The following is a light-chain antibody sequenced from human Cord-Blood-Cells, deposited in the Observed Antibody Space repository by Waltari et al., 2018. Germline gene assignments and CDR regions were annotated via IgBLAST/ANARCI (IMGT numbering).Light chain of an antibody. CDR3: QQYNNWYT. V-gene: IGKV3-15*01. CDR1: QSVSSN. CDR2: GAP. J-gene: IGKJ2*01. Sequence: EIVMTQSPATLSVSPGDRATLSCRASQSVSSNLAWYQQKPGQAPRLLIYGAPTRATGIPARFSGSGSGTEFTLTISSLQSEDFAVYYCQQYNNWYTFGQGTKLEIK.